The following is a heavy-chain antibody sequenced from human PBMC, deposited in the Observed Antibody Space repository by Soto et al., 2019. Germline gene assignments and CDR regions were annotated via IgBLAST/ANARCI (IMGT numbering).Heavy chain of an antibody. J-gene: IGHJ4*02. CDR1: GGSFSGYY. D-gene: IGHD6-19*01. CDR3: ASLGRYSSGWYVEDFDY. V-gene: IGHV4-34*01. CDR2: INHSGST. Sequence: QVQLQQWGAGRLKPSETLSLTCAVYGGSFSGYYWSWVRQPPGKGLELIGEINHSGSTNYNPSLKCCVTISVDTSKHQFSLKRSAVTAADTAVYYCASLGRYSSGWYVEDFDYWGQGTLVTVSS.